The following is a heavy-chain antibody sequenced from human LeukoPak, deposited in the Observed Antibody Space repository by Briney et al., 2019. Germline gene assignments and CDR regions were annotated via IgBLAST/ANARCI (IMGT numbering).Heavy chain of an antibody. D-gene: IGHD1-26*01. CDR3: ARVSSVGAPDAFDI. V-gene: IGHV4-61*08. CDR1: GGSISSGDYY. CDR2: IYYSGST. J-gene: IGHJ3*02. Sequence: PSETLSLTCTVSGGSISSGDYYWSWIRQPPGKGLEWIGYIYYSGSTNYNPSLKSRVTISVDTSKNQFSLKLSSVTAADTAVYYCARVSSVGAPDAFDIWGQGTMVTVSS.